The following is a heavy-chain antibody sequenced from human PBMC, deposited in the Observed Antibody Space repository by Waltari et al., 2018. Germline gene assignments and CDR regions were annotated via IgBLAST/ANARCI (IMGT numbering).Heavy chain of an antibody. D-gene: IGHD6-13*01. CDR1: GYTFTDYY. Sequence: EVQLVQSGAEVKKPGATVKISCKASGYTFTDYYMHWVQQAPGKGLEWMGRVDPEDGETIYAEKFQGRVTITADTSTDTAYMELSRLRSDDTAVYYCAREHSAYSSSFAYYYYGMDVWGQGTTVTVSS. V-gene: IGHV1-69-2*01. CDR2: VDPEDGET. J-gene: IGHJ6*02. CDR3: AREHSAYSSSFAYYYYGMDV.